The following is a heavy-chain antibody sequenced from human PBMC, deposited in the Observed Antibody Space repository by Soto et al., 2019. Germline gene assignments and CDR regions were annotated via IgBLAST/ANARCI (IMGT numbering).Heavy chain of an antibody. J-gene: IGHJ4*02. CDR2: INHSGST. Sequence: PSETLSLTCAVYGGSFSGYYWSWIRQPPGKGLEWIGEINHSGSTNYNPSPKSRVTISVDTSKNQFSLKLSSVTAADTAVYYCASQLGYSRKFDDWGQGTLVTVSS. CDR1: GGSFSGYY. CDR3: ASQLGYSRKFDD. V-gene: IGHV4-34*01. D-gene: IGHD6-13*01.